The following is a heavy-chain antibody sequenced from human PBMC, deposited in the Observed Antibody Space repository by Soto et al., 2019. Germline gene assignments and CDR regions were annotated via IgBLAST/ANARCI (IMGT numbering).Heavy chain of an antibody. J-gene: IGHJ3*02. CDR1: GGSFSGYY. Sequence: KPSETLSLTCAVYGGSFSGYYWSWIRQPPGKGLEWIGYIYHSGSTNYNPSLKSRVTISVDTSKNQFSLKLSPVTAADTAVYYCARRVVRGVIGFNAFDIWGQGTMVTVSS. CDR2: IYHSGST. CDR3: ARRVVRGVIGFNAFDI. V-gene: IGHV4-59*08. D-gene: IGHD3-10*01.